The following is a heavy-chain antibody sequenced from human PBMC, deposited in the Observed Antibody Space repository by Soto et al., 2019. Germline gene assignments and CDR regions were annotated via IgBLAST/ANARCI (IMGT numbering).Heavy chain of an antibody. CDR2: IKSKTDGGTT. Sequence: GGSLRLSCAASGFTFSNAWMNWVRQAPGKGLEWVGRIKSKTDGGTTDYAAPVKGRFTISRDDSKNTLYLQMNSLKTEDTAVYYCTTDLFPTVTTSEYWGQGTLVTVSS. CDR1: GFTFSNAW. D-gene: IGHD4-17*01. J-gene: IGHJ4*02. V-gene: IGHV3-15*07. CDR3: TTDLFPTVTTSEY.